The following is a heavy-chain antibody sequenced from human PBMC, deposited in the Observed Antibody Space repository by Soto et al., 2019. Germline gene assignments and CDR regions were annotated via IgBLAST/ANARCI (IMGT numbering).Heavy chain of an antibody. CDR3: ATHEIGHCISASCYKGGYYYGMDV. CDR1: GGTFSSYA. CDR2: IIPIFGTA. V-gene: IGHV1-69*12. D-gene: IGHD2-2*02. Sequence: QVQLVQSGAEVKKPGSSVKVSCKASGGTFSSYAISWVRQAPGQGLEWMGGIIPIFGTADYAQKFQGRVTITADASTSTAYMELSSLRSEDTAMYYCATHEIGHCISASCYKGGYYYGMDVWGQGTTVTVSS. J-gene: IGHJ6*02.